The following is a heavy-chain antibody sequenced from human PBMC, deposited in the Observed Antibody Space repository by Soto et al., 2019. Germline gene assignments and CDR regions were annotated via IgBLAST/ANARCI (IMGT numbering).Heavy chain of an antibody. V-gene: IGHV3-49*03. CDR2: IRSKAYGGTT. CDR3: TSALTIPHYGGDTGNYFDY. CDR1: GFTFGDYA. J-gene: IGHJ4*02. D-gene: IGHD4-17*01. Sequence: HPGGSLRLSCTASGFTFGDYAMSWFRQAPGKGLEWVGFIRSKAYGGTTEYAASVKGRFTISRDDSKSIAYLQMNSLKTEDTAVYYCTSALTIPHYGGDTGNYFDYWGQGTLVTVSS.